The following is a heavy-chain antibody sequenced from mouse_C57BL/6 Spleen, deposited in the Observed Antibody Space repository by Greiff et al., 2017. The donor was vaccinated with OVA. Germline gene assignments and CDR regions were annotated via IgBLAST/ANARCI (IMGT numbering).Heavy chain of an antibody. CDR2: IDPETGGT. Sequence: VQLQQSGAELVRPGASVTLSCKASGYTFTDYEMHWVKQTPVHGLEWIGAIDPETGGTAYNQKFKGKAILTADKSSSTASMERRSLTSEDSAVYYCTRDATVVARILDYWGQGTSVTVSS. CDR1: GYTFTDYE. J-gene: IGHJ4*01. V-gene: IGHV1-15*01. D-gene: IGHD1-1*01. CDR3: TRDATVVARILDY.